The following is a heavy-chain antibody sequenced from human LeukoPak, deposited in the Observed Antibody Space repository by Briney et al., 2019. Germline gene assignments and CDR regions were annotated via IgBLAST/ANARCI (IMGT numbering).Heavy chain of an antibody. V-gene: IGHV5-51*01. CDR1: GYSFTNYW. CDR3: ARHALHLGDYDLDY. Sequence: PGESLKLSCKGSGYSFTNYWIGWVRQMPGKGLEWMGIIYPGDSDTRYRPSFQGQVTISADKSISTAYLQWGSLKASDAAMYYRARHALHLGDYDLDYWGEGTLVTVSS. D-gene: IGHD4-17*01. J-gene: IGHJ4*02. CDR2: IYPGDSDT.